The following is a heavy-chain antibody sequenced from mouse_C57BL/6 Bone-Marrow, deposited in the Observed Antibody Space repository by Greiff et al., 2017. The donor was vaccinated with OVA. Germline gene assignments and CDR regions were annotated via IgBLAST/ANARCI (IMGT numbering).Heavy chain of an antibody. CDR1: GYTFTSYW. CDR2: IYPGSGST. CDR3: AIYSPWYFDV. Sequence: VQLQQPGAELVKPGASVKMSCKAYGYTFTSYWITWVKQRPGQGLEWIGDIYPGSGSTNYNEKFKSKATLTVDTSSSTAYMQLSSLTSEDSAVYYCAIYSPWYFDVWGTGTTVTVSS. J-gene: IGHJ1*03. D-gene: IGHD1-1*01. V-gene: IGHV1-55*01.